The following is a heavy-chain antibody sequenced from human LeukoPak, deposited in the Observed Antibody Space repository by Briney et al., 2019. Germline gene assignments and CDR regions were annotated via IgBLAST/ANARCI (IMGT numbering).Heavy chain of an antibody. CDR1: GFTFGDYA. D-gene: IGHD3-10*01. Sequence: GGSLRLSCTASGFTFGDYAMSWFRQAPGKGLEWVGFIRSKAYGGTTEYAASVKGRFTISRDDSKSIAYLQTNSLKTEDTAVYYCTSITMVRGVIIGDYWGQGTLVTVSS. CDR3: TSITMVRGVIIGDY. J-gene: IGHJ4*02. V-gene: IGHV3-49*03. CDR2: IRSKAYGGTT.